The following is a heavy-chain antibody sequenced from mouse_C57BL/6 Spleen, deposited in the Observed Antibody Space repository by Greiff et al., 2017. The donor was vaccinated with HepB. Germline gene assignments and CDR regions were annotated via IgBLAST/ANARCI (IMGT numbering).Heavy chain of an antibody. Sequence: EVKLMASGGGLVKPGGSLKLSCAASGFTFSDYGMHWVRQAPEKGLEWVAYISSGSSTTYYADTVKGRFTISRDNAKNTLFLQMTSLRSEDTAMYYCATNFFAYWGQGTLVTVSA. J-gene: IGHJ3*01. D-gene: IGHD4-1*01. CDR3: ATNFFAY. CDR1: GFTFSDYG. V-gene: IGHV5-17*01. CDR2: ISSGSSTT.